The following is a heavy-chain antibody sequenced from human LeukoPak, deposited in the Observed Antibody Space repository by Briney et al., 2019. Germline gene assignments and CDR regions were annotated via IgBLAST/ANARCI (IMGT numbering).Heavy chain of an antibody. CDR1: EFTFSSYS. CDR2: ISGSGGST. V-gene: IGHV3-23*01. J-gene: IGHJ6*02. Sequence: GGSLRPSCAASEFTFSSYSMNWVRQAPGKGLEWVSAISGSGGSTYYADSVKGRFTISRDNSKNTLYLQMNSLRAEDTAVYYCAKGLSTVTTLLAYYYGMDGWGQGTTVTVSS. CDR3: AKGLSTVTTLLAYYYGMDG. D-gene: IGHD4-11*01.